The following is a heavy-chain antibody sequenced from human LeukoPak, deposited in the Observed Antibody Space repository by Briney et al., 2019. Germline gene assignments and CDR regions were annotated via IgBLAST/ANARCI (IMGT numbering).Heavy chain of an antibody. CDR2: ISAYNGNT. V-gene: IGHV1-18*01. CDR3: ARFFSLNYYLYYMDV. CDR1: DYTFINYG. J-gene: IGHJ6*03. Sequence: ASVKVSCKASDYTFINYGITWVRQAPGQGFEWMGWISAYNGNTNYAQKLQGRVTMTTDTSTSTAYMELKTLRYDDTAVYYCARFFSLNYYLYYMDVWGKGTTVTVSS. D-gene: IGHD3-22*01.